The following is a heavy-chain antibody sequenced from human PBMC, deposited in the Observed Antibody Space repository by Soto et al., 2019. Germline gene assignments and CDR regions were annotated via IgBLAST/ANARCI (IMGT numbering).Heavy chain of an antibody. J-gene: IGHJ6*02. CDR3: ARAYSGSYYALGGGMDV. CDR1: GDSVSSNSAA. V-gene: IGHV6-1*01. CDR2: TYYRSKWYN. Sequence: SQTLSLTCVISGDSVSSNSAAWNWIRQSPSRGLEWLGRTYYRSKWYNDYAVSVKSRITINPDTSKNQFSLQLNSVTPEDTAVYYCARAYSGSYYALGGGMDVWGQGTTVTVSS. D-gene: IGHD1-26*01.